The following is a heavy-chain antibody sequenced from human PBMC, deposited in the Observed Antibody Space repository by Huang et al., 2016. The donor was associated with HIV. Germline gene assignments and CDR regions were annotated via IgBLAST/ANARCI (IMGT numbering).Heavy chain of an antibody. V-gene: IGHV3-30-3*01. CDR3: TREYTVAGAFDL. Sequence: QVQLVESGGGVVQPGRSLRLSCAASGFSFANYSMHWVRQATGKRLDGVTFIANDGSSRYYADSVKGRFTISRDNFKNALYLQMNRLRGDDTAVYYCTREYTVAGAFDLWGQGTMVTVSS. CDR1: GFSFANYS. D-gene: IGHD5-12*01. J-gene: IGHJ3*01. CDR2: IANDGSSR.